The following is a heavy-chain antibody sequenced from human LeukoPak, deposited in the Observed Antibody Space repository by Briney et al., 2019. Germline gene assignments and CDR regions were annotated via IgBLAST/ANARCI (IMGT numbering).Heavy chain of an antibody. CDR3: AKDPNRDLYDFWSGYSPFDY. CDR2: ISYDGSNK. Sequence: GRSLRLSCAASGFTFSSYAMHWVRQAPGKGLEWVAVISYDGSNKYYADSVKGRFTISRDNSKNTLYLQMNSLRAEDTAVYYCAKDPNRDLYDFWSGYSPFDYWGQGTPVTVSS. V-gene: IGHV3-30-3*01. D-gene: IGHD3-3*01. CDR1: GFTFSSYA. J-gene: IGHJ4*02.